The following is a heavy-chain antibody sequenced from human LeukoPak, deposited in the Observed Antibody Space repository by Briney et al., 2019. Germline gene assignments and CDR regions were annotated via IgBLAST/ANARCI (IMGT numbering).Heavy chain of an antibody. J-gene: IGHJ4*02. V-gene: IGHV3-23*01. Sequence: GGSLRLSCAASGFTFSSYSMSWVRQAPGKGLEWVSAISGSGGSTYYADSVKGRFTISRDNSKNTLYLQMNSLRAEDTAVYYCAKDGPRGHLLFHVFDYWGQGTLVTVSS. D-gene: IGHD2-15*01. CDR1: GFTFSSYS. CDR2: ISGSGGST. CDR3: AKDGPRGHLLFHVFDY.